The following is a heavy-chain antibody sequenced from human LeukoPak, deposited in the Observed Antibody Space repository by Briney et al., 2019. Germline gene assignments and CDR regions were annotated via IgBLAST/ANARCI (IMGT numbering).Heavy chain of an antibody. CDR1: GFTFSSYR. CDR3: ARDSDFVPTSDAFDI. Sequence: GGSLRLSCAASGFTFSSYRMHWVRQAPGKGLVWVSRINSDGSGTRYADSVESQFTISRDNDKNTLYLQMNRLRAEDTAVYYCARDSDFVPTSDAFDIWGQATMVTVSS. D-gene: IGHD2-8*01. V-gene: IGHV3-74*01. J-gene: IGHJ3*02. CDR2: INSDGSGT.